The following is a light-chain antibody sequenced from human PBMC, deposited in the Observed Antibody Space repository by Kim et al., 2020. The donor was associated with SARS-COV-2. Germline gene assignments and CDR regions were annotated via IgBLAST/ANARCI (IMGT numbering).Light chain of an antibody. CDR2: EDN. Sequence: VSPGHTARITCSGDGLPKKFLYWYQQKSGQAPLLVIHEDNKRPSGIPERLSASSSGTLATLTITGAQVEDEAAYYCYSTDSSGNGVFGGGTQLTVL. CDR3: YSTDSSGNGV. J-gene: IGLJ3*02. V-gene: IGLV3-10*01. CDR1: GLPKKF.